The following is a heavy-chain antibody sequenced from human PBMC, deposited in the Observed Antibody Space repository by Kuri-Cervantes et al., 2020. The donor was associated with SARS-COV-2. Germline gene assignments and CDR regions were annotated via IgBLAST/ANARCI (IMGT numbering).Heavy chain of an antibody. V-gene: IGHV1-8*02. J-gene: IGHJ4*02. D-gene: IGHD3-16*01. CDR1: GYTFTGYY. Sequence: ASVKVSCKASGYTFTGYYMHWVRQAPGQGLEWMGWMNPNSGNTGYAQKFQGRVTMTRNTSISTAYTELSSLRSEDTAVYYCARGNVGGLDYWGQGTLVTVSS. CDR2: MNPNSGNT. CDR3: ARGNVGGLDY.